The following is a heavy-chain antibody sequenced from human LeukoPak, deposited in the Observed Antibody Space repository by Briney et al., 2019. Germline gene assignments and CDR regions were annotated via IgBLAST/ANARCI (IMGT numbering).Heavy chain of an antibody. D-gene: IGHD6-19*01. Sequence: GGSLRLSCAASGFTFSSYSMNWVRQAPGKGLEWVSVIYSGGSTYYADSVKGRFTISRDNSKNTLYLQMNSLRAEDTAVYYCAKYLIMAVPDYWGQGTLVTVSS. V-gene: IGHV3-66*01. J-gene: IGHJ4*02. CDR1: GFTFSSYS. CDR3: AKYLIMAVPDY. CDR2: IYSGGST.